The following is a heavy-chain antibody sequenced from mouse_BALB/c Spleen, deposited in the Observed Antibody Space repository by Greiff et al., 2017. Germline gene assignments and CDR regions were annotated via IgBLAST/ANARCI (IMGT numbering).Heavy chain of an antibody. Sequence: EVQLVESGGGLVQPGGSMKLSCVASGFTFSNYWMNWVRQSPEKGLEWVAEIRLKSNNYATHYAESVKGRFTISRDDSKSSVYLQMNNLRAEDTGMYYCTGGYGFAYWGQGTLVTVSA. D-gene: IGHD2-2*01. CDR1: GFTFSNYW. CDR3: TGGYGFAY. CDR2: IRLKSNNYAT. V-gene: IGHV6-6*02. J-gene: IGHJ3*01.